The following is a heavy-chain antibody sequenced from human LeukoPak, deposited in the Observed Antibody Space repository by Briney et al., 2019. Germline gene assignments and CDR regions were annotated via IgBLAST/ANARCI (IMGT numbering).Heavy chain of an antibody. CDR2: IKQDGSEK. CDR3: ARDGPVTPSYYYYYGMDV. Sequence: PGGSLRLSCAASGLTFSSYWMSWVRQAPGKGLEWVANIKQDGSEKYYVDSVKGRFTISRDNAKNSLYLQMNSLRAEDTAVYYCARDGPVTPSYYYYYGMDVWGQGTTVTVSS. V-gene: IGHV3-7*01. J-gene: IGHJ6*02. CDR1: GLTFSSYW. D-gene: IGHD4-17*01.